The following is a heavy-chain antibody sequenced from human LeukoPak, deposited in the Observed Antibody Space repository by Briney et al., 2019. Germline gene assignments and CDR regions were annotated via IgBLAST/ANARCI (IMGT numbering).Heavy chain of an antibody. J-gene: IGHJ4*02. D-gene: IGHD6-13*01. CDR1: GGSFSTYY. Sequence: SETLSLTCAVSGGSFSTYYWSWIRQPPGKGLEWIGFIYYTGTTNYNPSLKSRVTISVDTSKNQFSLKLSSVTAADTAVYYCARAGANGIEAAGSLRYWGRGTLVTVSS. V-gene: IGHV4-59*01. CDR3: ARAGANGIEAAGSLRY. CDR2: IYYTGTT.